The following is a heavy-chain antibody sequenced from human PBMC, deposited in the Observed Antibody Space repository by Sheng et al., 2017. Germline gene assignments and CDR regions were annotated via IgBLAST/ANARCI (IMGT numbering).Heavy chain of an antibody. D-gene: IGHD4-17*01. V-gene: IGHV4-59*01. CDR3: AITGDGEIFVFDY. Sequence: QVQLQESGPGLVKPSETLSLTCTVSGGSISDYYWSWIRQPPGKGLEWLGHIYYSGATNYNPALRSRVTISVDTSKNQFSLKLTSVTAADAATYYCAITGDGEIFVFDYWVREPWSASPQ. CDR1: GGSISDYY. CDR2: IYYSGAT. J-gene: IGHJ4*02.